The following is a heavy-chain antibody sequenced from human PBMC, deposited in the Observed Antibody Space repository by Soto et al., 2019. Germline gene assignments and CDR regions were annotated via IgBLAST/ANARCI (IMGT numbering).Heavy chain of an antibody. Sequence: SETLSLTCTVSGGSISSYYWSWIRQPPGKGLEWIGYIYYSGSTNYNPSLKSRITISVDTSKNQYYLKLNSVTAAATAMYYYERGTTEYYYYMDVWGKGTTVTVSS. V-gene: IGHV4-59*08. CDR1: GGSISSYY. J-gene: IGHJ6*03. CDR3: ERGTTEYYYYMDV. D-gene: IGHD1-1*01. CDR2: IYYSGST.